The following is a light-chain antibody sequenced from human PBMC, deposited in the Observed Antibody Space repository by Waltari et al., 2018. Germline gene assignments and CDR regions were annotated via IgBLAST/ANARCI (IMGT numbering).Light chain of an antibody. CDR3: QVWDSSSGHRV. CDR1: AIGSKS. Sequence: SYVLTQPPPVSVAPGKTASITCGGTAIGSKSVYWYQQKPGQAPVLVIYYDSDRPSGIPERFSGSNSGNTATLTISRVEAGDEADYYCQVWDSSSGHRVFGGGTKLTVL. V-gene: IGLV3-21*04. J-gene: IGLJ3*02. CDR2: YDS.